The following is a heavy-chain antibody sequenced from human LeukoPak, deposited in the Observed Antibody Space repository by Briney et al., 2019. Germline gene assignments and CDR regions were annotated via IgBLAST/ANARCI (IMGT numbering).Heavy chain of an antibody. D-gene: IGHD3-22*01. CDR2: IYPGDSDT. CDR1: GYSFTSYW. Sequence: GESLKISCKGSGYSFTSYWIGWVRQMPGKGLEWMGIIYPGDSDTRYSPSFQGQVTISADKPISTAYLQWSSLKASDTAMYYCAGKYYYDSSGYDAFDIWGQGTMVTVSS. CDR3: AGKYYYDSSGYDAFDI. V-gene: IGHV5-51*04. J-gene: IGHJ3*02.